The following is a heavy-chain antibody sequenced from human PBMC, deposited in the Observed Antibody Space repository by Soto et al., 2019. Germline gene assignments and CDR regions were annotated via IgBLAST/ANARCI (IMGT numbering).Heavy chain of an antibody. CDR2: IYYSGST. CDR1: GGSISSSSYY. V-gene: IGHV4-39*01. CDR3: ARNGSYYDFWSGYYFGGGMDV. D-gene: IGHD3-3*01. Sequence: PSETHCLTCTVSGGSISSSSYYWGWIRQPPGKGLEWIGSIYYSGSTYYNPSLKSRVTISVDTSKNQFSLKLSSVTAADTAVYYCARNGSYYDFWSGYYFGGGMDVWGQGTTVTVSS. J-gene: IGHJ6*02.